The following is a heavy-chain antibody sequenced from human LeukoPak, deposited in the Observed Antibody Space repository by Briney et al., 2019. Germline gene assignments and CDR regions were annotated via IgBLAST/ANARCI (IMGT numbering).Heavy chain of an antibody. D-gene: IGHD2-8*01. CDR3: TTETDIVLMTHLYYYMDV. CDR2: IKSKTDGGTT. V-gene: IGHV3-15*01. CDR1: GFTFSSYA. J-gene: IGHJ6*03. Sequence: PRGSLRLSCAASGFTFSSYAMSWVRQAPGKGLEWVGRIKSKTDGGTTDYAAPVKGRFTISRDDSKNTLYLQMNSLKTEDTAVYYCTTETDIVLMTHLYYYMDVWGKGATVTVSS.